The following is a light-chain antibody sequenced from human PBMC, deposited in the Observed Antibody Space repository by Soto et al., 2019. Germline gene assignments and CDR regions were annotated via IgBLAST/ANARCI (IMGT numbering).Light chain of an antibody. J-gene: IGKJ2*01. CDR3: QQYNDWPANT. CDR2: DAS. CDR1: QSVSSN. V-gene: IGKV3-15*01. Sequence: EIVMTQSPATLSVSPGERATLSCRASQSVSSNLAWYQRKPGQAPRLLIYDASTRATGIPARFSGSGSGTEFTLTISSLLSEDFAVYYCQQYNDWPANTFGQGTELEIK.